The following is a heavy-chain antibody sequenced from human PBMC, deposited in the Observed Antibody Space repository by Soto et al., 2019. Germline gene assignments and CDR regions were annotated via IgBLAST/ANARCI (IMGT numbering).Heavy chain of an antibody. V-gene: IGHV3-30-3*01. CDR2: ISYDGSNK. CDR1: GFTFSSYA. CDR3: ARGEGRNTIFGVINRLYNYYYYYGMDV. Sequence: PGGSLRLSCAASGFTFSSYAMHWVRQAPGKGLEWVAVISYDGSNKYYVDSVKGRFTISRDNSKNTLYLQMNSLRAEDTAVYYWARGEGRNTIFGVINRLYNYYYYYGMDVWGQGTTVTVSS. D-gene: IGHD3-3*01. J-gene: IGHJ6*02.